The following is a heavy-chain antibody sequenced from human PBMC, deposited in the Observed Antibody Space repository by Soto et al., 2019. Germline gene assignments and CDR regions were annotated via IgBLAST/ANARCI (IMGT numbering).Heavy chain of an antibody. CDR1: GYTFTDYA. Sequence: ASVKVSCKASGYTFTDYAMHWVRQAPGQRLEWMGWINTGNGNTKFSLKFQGRVTITRDTSATTAYMELTSLRSEDTAVYYCAKGSRMWTPDYWGQGTLITVSA. CDR2: INTGNGNT. J-gene: IGHJ4*02. D-gene: IGHD2-21*01. CDR3: AKGSRMWTPDY. V-gene: IGHV1-3*04.